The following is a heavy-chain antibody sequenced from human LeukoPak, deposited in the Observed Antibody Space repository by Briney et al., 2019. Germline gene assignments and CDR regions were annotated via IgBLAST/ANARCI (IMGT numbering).Heavy chain of an antibody. CDR3: ASLLTPYHGSGGGGMDV. V-gene: IGHV3-74*01. CDR1: GFTFSTHW. CDR2: ISGDGSLT. Sequence: GALRLSCAASGFTFSTHWMYWVRQAPGKEFVWVSRISGDGSLTSYADSVRGRFTISRDNAKETLYLQMASLRVEDTAVYSCASLLTPYHGSGGGGMDVWGQGTTVTVSS. J-gene: IGHJ6*02. D-gene: IGHD3-10*01.